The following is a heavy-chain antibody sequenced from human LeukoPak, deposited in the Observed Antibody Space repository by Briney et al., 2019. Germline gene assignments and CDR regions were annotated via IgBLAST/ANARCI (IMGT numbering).Heavy chain of an antibody. V-gene: IGHV1-69*13. CDR3: ARGPQVGAFDL. D-gene: IGHD1-26*01. CDR1: GGTISNYV. CDR2: IIPIFTTA. Sequence: VASVTVSCKAAGGTISNYVISWVRQAPGQGLEWMGGIIPIFTTANYAQKFQGRVTITADESTSTAYMELSSLRSEDTAVYYCARGPQVGAFDLWGQGTMVTVSS. J-gene: IGHJ3*01.